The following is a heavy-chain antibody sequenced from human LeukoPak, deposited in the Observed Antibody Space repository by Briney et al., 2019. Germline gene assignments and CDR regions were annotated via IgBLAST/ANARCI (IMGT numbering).Heavy chain of an antibody. CDR2: VSAYNGNT. D-gene: IGHD3-22*01. CDR3: ARDRGRITMIKYYFDY. Sequence: ASVKVSCKASGYTFTSYGISWVRQAPGQGLEWMGWVSAYNGNTNYAQKLQGRVTMTTDTSTSTAYMELRGLRSDDTAVYYCARDRGRITMIKYYFDYWGQGTLVTVSS. J-gene: IGHJ4*02. V-gene: IGHV1-18*01. CDR1: GYTFTSYG.